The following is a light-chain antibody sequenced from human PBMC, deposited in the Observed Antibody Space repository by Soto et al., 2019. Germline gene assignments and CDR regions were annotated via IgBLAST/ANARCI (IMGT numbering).Light chain of an antibody. Sequence: DIQMTQSPSTVSASVGDRVTITCRASQTIGTWLAWYQQKPGKAPKLLIYKASSLETGVPSRFSGSGSGTEFTITITSLQPDDYATYYCQRYNAYPLTIGGGTKVEIK. J-gene: IGKJ4*01. CDR1: QTIGTW. CDR2: KAS. CDR3: QRYNAYPLT. V-gene: IGKV1-5*03.